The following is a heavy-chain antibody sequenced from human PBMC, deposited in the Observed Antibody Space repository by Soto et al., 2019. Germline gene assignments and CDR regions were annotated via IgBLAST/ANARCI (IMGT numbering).Heavy chain of an antibody. V-gene: IGHV3-64D*06. D-gene: IGHD3-22*01. CDR3: VKKAAYYDSSGYYLGAFDI. CDR2: ISSNGGST. J-gene: IGHJ3*02. CDR1: GFTFSSYA. Sequence: GGSLRLSCSASGFTFSSYAMHWVRQAPGKGLEYVSAISSNGGSTYYADSVKGRFTISRDNSKNTLYLQMSSLRAEDTAVYYCVKKAAYYDSSGYYLGAFDIWGQGTMVTVSS.